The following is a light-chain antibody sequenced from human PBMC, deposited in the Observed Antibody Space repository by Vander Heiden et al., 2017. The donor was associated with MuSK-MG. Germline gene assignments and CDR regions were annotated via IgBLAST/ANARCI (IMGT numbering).Light chain of an antibody. V-gene: IGKV1-8*01. Sequence: AIRMTQSPSSFSASTGDRVTITCRASQGISSYLAWYQQKPGKAPKLLIYAASTLQSGVPSRFSGSGSGTDFTLTSSCLQSEDFATYYGQQYYSYPFGGGTKVEIK. CDR3: QQYYSYP. CDR2: AAS. CDR1: QGISSY. J-gene: IGKJ4*01.